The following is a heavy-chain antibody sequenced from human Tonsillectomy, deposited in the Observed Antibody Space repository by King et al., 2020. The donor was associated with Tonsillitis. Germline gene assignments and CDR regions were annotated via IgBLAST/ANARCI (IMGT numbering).Heavy chain of an antibody. CDR3: AVGYCSGSSCPPGAY. J-gene: IGHJ4*02. D-gene: IGHD2-15*01. CDR2: INSDGSST. CDR1: GFTFSSYW. Sequence: VQLVESGGGLVQPGGSLRLSCAASGFTFSSYWMHWVRQAPGKGLVWVSRINSDGSSTSYADSVKGRFTISRDNAKNTLYMQMNSLRAEDTAVYYCAVGYCSGSSCPPGAYWGQGTLVTVSS. V-gene: IGHV3-74*01.